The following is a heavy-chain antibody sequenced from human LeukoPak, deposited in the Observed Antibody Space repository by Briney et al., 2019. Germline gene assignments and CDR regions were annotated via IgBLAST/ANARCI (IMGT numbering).Heavy chain of an antibody. D-gene: IGHD6-13*01. CDR1: GGSFSGYY. CDR3: ARGSIAAAGMVINWFDP. Sequence: SETLSLTCAVYGGSFSGYYWSWIRQPPGKGLEWIGEIIHSGSTNYNPSLKSRVTISVDTSKNQFSLKLSSVTAADTAVYYCARGSIAAAGMVINWFDPWGQGTLVTVSS. J-gene: IGHJ5*02. CDR2: IIHSGST. V-gene: IGHV4-34*01.